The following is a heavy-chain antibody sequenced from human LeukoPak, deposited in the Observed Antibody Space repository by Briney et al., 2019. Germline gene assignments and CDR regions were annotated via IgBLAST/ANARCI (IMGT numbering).Heavy chain of an antibody. CDR3: TRVSGPYYFDY. CDR1: GFTFGDYA. V-gene: IGHV3-49*04. CDR2: IRSKAYGGTT. J-gene: IGHJ4*02. Sequence: GGSLRLSCTASGFTFGDYAMSWVRQAPGEGLEWVGFIRSKAYGGTTEYAASVKGRFTISRDDSKSIAYLQMNSLKTEDTAVYYCTRVSGPYYFDYWGQGTLVTVSS.